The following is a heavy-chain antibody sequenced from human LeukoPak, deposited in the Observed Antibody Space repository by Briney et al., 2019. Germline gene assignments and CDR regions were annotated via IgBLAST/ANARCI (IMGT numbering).Heavy chain of an antibody. CDR1: GFTLSNAW. CDR2: IREDGSDK. CDR3: ARGATGAFNY. D-gene: IGHD1-1*01. V-gene: IGHV3-7*04. Sequence: GGSLRLSCTASGFTLSNAWMTWVRQAPGKGLEWVASIREDGSDKYYVDSVKGRFTISRDNAKNSLYLQMNSLRAEDTAVYYCARGATGAFNYWGQGTLVTVSS. J-gene: IGHJ4*02.